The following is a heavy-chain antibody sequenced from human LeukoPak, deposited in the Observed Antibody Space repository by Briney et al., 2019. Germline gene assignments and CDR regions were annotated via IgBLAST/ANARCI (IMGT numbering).Heavy chain of an antibody. CDR2: IYYSGST. CDR3: ARDGSTVVTVGENWFDP. V-gene: IGHV4-39*07. D-gene: IGHD4-23*01. J-gene: IGHJ5*02. Sequence: SETLSLTCTVSGGSISSSSYYWGWIRQPPGKGLEWVGSIYYSGSTYYNPSLKSRVTISVDTSKNQFSLKLSSVTAADTAVYYCARDGSTVVTVGENWFDPWGQGTLVTVSS. CDR1: GGSISSSSYY.